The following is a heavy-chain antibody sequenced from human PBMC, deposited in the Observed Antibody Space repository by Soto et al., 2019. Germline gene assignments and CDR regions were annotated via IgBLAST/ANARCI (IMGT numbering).Heavy chain of an antibody. CDR2: ISAYNGNT. D-gene: IGHD5-18*01. Sequence: QVQLVQSGAEVKKPGASVKVSCKASGYTFTSYGISWVRQAPGQGLEWMGWISAYNGNTNYAQKLQGRVTMTTDTSKITAYMQLRRLRADDTAVYYCARALGYSYGFDYWGQGTLVTVSS. J-gene: IGHJ4*02. V-gene: IGHV1-18*01. CDR1: GYTFTSYG. CDR3: ARALGYSYGFDY.